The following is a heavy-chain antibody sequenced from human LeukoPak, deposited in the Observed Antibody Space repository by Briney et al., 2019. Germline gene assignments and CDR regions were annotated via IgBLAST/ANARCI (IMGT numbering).Heavy chain of an antibody. D-gene: IGHD5-18*01. J-gene: IGHJ4*02. CDR1: GDSVSSNSVT. CDR2: TYYRSTWYN. CDR3: ARDLAYSRLDY. V-gene: IGHV6-1*01. Sequence: SQTLSLTCAISGDSVSSNSVTWNWIRQSPSRGLEWLGRTYYRSTWYNDYAVSVRGRITVNPDTSKNQFSLHLNSVTPEDTAVYYCARDLAYSRLDYWGQGMLVTVSS.